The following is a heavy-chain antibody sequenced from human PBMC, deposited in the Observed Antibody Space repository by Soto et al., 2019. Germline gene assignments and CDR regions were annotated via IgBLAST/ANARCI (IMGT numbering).Heavy chain of an antibody. CDR2: IYPDDSHT. Sequence: EVQLVQSGAEVKKPGDSLKISCKGSGYNFTTAWIAWVRQMPGKGLEWMGIIYPDDSHTTYSPSFQGRVTISADKSTTSAYLQWGSLRATDSAIYYCARSLLFGEVVASDWFFDLWGRGTLVTVSS. D-gene: IGHD3-10*02. J-gene: IGHJ2*01. CDR3: ARSLLFGEVVASDWFFDL. V-gene: IGHV5-51*01. CDR1: GYNFTTAW.